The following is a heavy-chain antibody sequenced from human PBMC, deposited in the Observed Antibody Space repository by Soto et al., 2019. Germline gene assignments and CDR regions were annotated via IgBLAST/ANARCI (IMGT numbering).Heavy chain of an antibody. CDR1: GFTFSSYW. J-gene: IGHJ3*02. V-gene: IGHV3-7*01. CDR3: ARDRGSGWYRTAFDI. D-gene: IGHD6-19*01. CDR2: IKQDGSEK. Sequence: GGSLRLSCAASGFTFSSYWMSWVRQAPGKGLEWVANIKQDGSEKYYVDSVKGRFTISRDNAKNSLYLQMNSLRAEDTAVYYCARDRGSGWYRTAFDIWGQGTMVTVSS.